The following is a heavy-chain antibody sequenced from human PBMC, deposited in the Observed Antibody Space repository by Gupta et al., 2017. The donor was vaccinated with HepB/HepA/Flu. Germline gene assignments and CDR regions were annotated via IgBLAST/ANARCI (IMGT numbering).Heavy chain of an antibody. CDR1: GAFISDSSVY. J-gene: IGHJ4*02. D-gene: IGHD1-26*01. CDR2: IYFSGST. V-gene: IGHV4-39*01. Sequence: QLQLHESGPGLVKPSETLSLTCTVSGAFISDSSVYWGWIRQPPGKDLEWIGSIYFSGSTYYNPSLRRRVTLSVDTSKNQFSLDLRFVTAADTAVYYCARGGEWELIPVPLEYWGQGILVTVSS. CDR3: ARGGEWELIPVPLEY.